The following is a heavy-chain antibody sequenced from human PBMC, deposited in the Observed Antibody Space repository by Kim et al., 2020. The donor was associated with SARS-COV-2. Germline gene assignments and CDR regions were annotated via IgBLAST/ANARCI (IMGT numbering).Heavy chain of an antibody. D-gene: IGHD3-22*01. CDR3: ARAFNYYDSSPDAFDI. Sequence: KVQGRVTITAAESTSTAYMELSSLRSEDTAVYYCARAFNYYDSSPDAFDIWGQGTMVTVSS. J-gene: IGHJ3*02. V-gene: IGHV1-69*01.